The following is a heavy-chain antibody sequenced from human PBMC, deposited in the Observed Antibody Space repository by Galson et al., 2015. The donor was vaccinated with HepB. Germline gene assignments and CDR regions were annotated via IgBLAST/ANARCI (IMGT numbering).Heavy chain of an antibody. Sequence: SLRLSCAASGFTFSSYGMHWVRQAPGKGLEWVAVISYDGSNKYYADSVKGRFTISRDNSKNTLYLQMNSLRAEDTAVYYCAKGKYYYGSGSYYFDYWGQGTLVTVSS. CDR2: ISYDGSNK. V-gene: IGHV3-30*18. J-gene: IGHJ4*02. CDR1: GFTFSSYG. D-gene: IGHD3-10*01. CDR3: AKGKYYYGSGSYYFDY.